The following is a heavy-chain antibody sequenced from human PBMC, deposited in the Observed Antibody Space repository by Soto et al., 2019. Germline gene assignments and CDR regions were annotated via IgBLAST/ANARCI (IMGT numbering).Heavy chain of an antibody. D-gene: IGHD5-12*01. CDR1: GYTFSSYG. CDR2: ISAYNGNT. Sequence: QVQLVQSGAEVKKPGVSVKVSCKTSGYTFSSYGISWVRQAPGQGLEWMGWISAYNGNTNYAEKLQGRVTMTTDTSTSTAYMELRSLRSDDTAVYYCAREHAGGYTGLFDPWGQGTLVTVSS. CDR3: AREHAGGYTGLFDP. V-gene: IGHV1-18*01. J-gene: IGHJ5*02.